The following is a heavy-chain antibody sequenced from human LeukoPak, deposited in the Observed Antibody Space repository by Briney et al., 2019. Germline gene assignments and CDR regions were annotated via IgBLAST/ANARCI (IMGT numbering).Heavy chain of an antibody. CDR1: GGSISSYY. CDR3: ASQPYCGGDCYPFDY. Sequence: HSETLSLTCTVSGGSISSYYWSWIRQPPGKGLEWIGYIYYSGSTNYNPSLKSRVTISVDTSKNQFSLKLSSVTAADTAVYYCASQPYCGGDCYPFDYWGQGTLVTVSS. D-gene: IGHD2-21*02. V-gene: IGHV4-59*01. J-gene: IGHJ4*02. CDR2: IYYSGST.